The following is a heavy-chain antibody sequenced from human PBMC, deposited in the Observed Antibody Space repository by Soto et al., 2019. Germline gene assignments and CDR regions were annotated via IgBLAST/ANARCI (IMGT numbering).Heavy chain of an antibody. CDR1: GTIFSSYT. J-gene: IGHJ6*02. V-gene: IGHV1-69*08. CDR2: IIPMLGET. D-gene: IGHD3-16*01. CDR3: ARGLGGRMDD. Sequence: QVQLVQSGAEVKKPGSSVRVSCKASGTIFSSYTISLVRQAPGQGLEWMGRIIPMLGETNSAQKLQGRVILTADKSTNTAYMDLNSLGLEDTAVYFCARGLGGRMDDWGQGTTVTVSS.